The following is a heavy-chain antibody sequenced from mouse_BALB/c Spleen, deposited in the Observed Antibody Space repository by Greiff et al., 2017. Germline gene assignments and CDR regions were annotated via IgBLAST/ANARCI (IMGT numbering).Heavy chain of an antibody. CDR3: TPHYYGSSYY. V-gene: IGHV6-6*02. J-gene: IGHJ2*01. CDR1: GFTFSNYW. D-gene: IGHD1-1*01. Sequence: EVKLMESGGGLVQPGGSMKLSCVASGFTFSNYWMNWVRQSPEKGLEWVAEIRLKSNNYATHYAESVKGRFTISRDDSKSSVYLQMNDLRAEDTGIYYCTPHYYGSSYYWGQGTTLTVSS. CDR2: IRLKSNNYAT.